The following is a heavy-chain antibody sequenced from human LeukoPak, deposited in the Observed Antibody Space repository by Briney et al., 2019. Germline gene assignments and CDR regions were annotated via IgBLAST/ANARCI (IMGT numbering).Heavy chain of an antibody. CDR1: GYTFTSYG. CDR2: ISTYNGNT. CDR3: ARNLGAVYYYDSSGSYYFEH. V-gene: IGHV1-18*01. D-gene: IGHD3-22*01. J-gene: IGHJ4*02. Sequence: ASVKVSCKASGYTFTSYGISWVRQAPGQGLEWMGRISTYNGNTNYAQKLQGRVTMTTDTSTSTAYMELRNLRSDDTAVYYCARNLGAVYYYDSSGSYYFEHWGQGTLVTVSS.